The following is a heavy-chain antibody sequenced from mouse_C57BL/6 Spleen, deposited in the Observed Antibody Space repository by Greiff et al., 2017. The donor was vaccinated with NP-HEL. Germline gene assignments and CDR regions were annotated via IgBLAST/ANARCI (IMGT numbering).Heavy chain of an antibody. D-gene: IGHD1-1*01. J-gene: IGHJ2*01. Sequence: QVHVKQSGAELVKPGASVKISCKASGYAFSSYWMNWVKQRPGKGLEWIGQIYPGDGDTNYNGKFKGKATLTADKSSSTAYMQLSSLTSEDSAVYFCARNYGSSRFDYWGQGTTLTVSS. V-gene: IGHV1-80*01. CDR1: GYAFSSYW. CDR3: ARNYGSSRFDY. CDR2: IYPGDGDT.